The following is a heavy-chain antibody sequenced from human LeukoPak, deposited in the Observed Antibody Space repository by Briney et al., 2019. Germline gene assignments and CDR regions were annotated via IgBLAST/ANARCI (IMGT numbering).Heavy chain of an antibody. V-gene: IGHV3-21*01. CDR3: ASGSSSWAYYFDY. CDR2: ISSSSSYI. CDR1: GFTFSSYS. Sequence: GGSLRLSCAGSGFTFSSYSMNWVRQAPGKGLEWVSSISSSSSYIYYADSVKGRFTISRDNAKNSLYLQMNSLRAEDTAVYYCASGSSSWAYYFDYWGQGTLVTVSS. D-gene: IGHD6-13*01. J-gene: IGHJ4*02.